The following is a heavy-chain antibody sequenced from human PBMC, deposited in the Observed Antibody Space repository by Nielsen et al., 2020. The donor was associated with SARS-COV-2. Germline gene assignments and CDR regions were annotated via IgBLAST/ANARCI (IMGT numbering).Heavy chain of an antibody. J-gene: IGHJ5*02. CDR1: GYTFTSYY. CDR2: INPSGGST. CDR3: ARDQESGILWFGEWAYNWFDP. Sequence: ASVKVSCKASGYTFTSYYMHWVRQAPGQGLEWMGIINPSGGSTSYAQKFQGRVTMTRDTSTSTVYMELSSLRSEDTAVYYCARDQESGILWFGEWAYNWFDPWGQGTLVTVSS. D-gene: IGHD3-10*01. V-gene: IGHV1-46*01.